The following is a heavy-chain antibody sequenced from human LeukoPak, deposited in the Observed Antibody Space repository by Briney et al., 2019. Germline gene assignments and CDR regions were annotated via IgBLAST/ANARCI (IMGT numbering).Heavy chain of an antibody. Sequence: GGSLRLSCAVSEFTVSSNYMSWVRQAPGKGLEWVSVIYSGGSTYYADSVKGRFTISRDNSKNTLYLQMNSLRAEDTAVYYCARSDVSSGWYWGYYYYYMDVWGKGTTVTISS. CDR2: IYSGGST. D-gene: IGHD6-19*01. CDR3: ARSDVSSGWYWGYYYYYMDV. V-gene: IGHV3-66*01. J-gene: IGHJ6*03. CDR1: EFTVSSNY.